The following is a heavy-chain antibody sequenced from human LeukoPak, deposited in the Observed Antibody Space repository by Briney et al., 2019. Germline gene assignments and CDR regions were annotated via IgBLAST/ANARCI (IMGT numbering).Heavy chain of an antibody. J-gene: IGHJ5*02. D-gene: IGHD6-13*01. Sequence: GGSLRLSCAASGFTFSSYAMSWVRQAPGKGLGWVSAISGSGGSTYYADSVKGRFTISRDNSKSTLYLQMNSLRAEDTSVYYCEAGFWFDPWGQGTLVTVSS. V-gene: IGHV3-23*01. CDR2: ISGSGGST. CDR3: EAGFWFDP. CDR1: GFTFSSYA.